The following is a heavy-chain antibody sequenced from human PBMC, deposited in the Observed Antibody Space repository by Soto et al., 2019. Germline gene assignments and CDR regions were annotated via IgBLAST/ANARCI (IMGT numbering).Heavy chain of an antibody. V-gene: IGHV3-13*01. D-gene: IGHD1-26*01. CDR3: ARDSGSNYEGAFDL. J-gene: IGHJ3*01. CDR2: IGVAGDT. Sequence: SLRLSCAASGFTFSDYDMHWVRQTTGKGLEWVSAIGVAGDTYYPGSVKGRFTISRENAKNSLYLQMHSLRAGDTAVYYCARDSGSNYEGAFDLWGQGTTVTVSS. CDR1: GFTFSDYD.